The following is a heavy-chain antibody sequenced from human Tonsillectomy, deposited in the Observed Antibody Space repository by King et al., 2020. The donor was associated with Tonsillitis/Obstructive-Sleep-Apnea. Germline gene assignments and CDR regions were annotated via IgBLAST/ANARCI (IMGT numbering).Heavy chain of an antibody. D-gene: IGHD2-2*01. J-gene: IGHJ6*03. CDR2: ISWNSGNI. V-gene: IGHV3-9*01. CDR1: GFTFDDYA. CDR3: AKDLGSTSWNYMDV. Sequence: DVQLVESGGGSVQPGRSLRLSCAASGFTFDDYAMHWVRQAPGKGLEWVSGISWNSGNIGYADSVKGRFTISRDNAKNSLYLQMNSLRAEDTALYYCAKDLGSTSWNYMDVWGKGTTVTVSS.